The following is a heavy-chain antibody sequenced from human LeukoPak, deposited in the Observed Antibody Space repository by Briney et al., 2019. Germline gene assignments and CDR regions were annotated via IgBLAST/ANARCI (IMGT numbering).Heavy chain of an antibody. J-gene: IGHJ4*02. Sequence: PGMSLRLSCAASGFSFSNSGFHWVRQSPAKGLEWLAFISHDGTNKYYSDSVEGRFTVSRHNSLNTVYLQMNTLRPEDTSIYYCASEDVDTVDFWGQGTLVTVSS. CDR2: ISHDGTNK. D-gene: IGHD5-18*01. V-gene: IGHV3-30*14. CDR3: ASEDVDTVDF. CDR1: GFSFSNSG.